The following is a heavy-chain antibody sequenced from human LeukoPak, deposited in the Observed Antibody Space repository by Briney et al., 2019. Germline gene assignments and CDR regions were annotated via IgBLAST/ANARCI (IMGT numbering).Heavy chain of an antibody. Sequence: PGGSLRLSCAASGFTFSSYGMHWVRQAPGKGLEWVAVIWYDGSNKYYADSVKGRFTISRDNSKNTLYLQMNSLRAEDTAVYYCAKAIAAAGPGDYWGQGTLVTVSS. V-gene: IGHV3-30*02. J-gene: IGHJ4*02. D-gene: IGHD6-13*01. CDR1: GFTFSSYG. CDR3: AKAIAAAGPGDY. CDR2: IWYDGSNK.